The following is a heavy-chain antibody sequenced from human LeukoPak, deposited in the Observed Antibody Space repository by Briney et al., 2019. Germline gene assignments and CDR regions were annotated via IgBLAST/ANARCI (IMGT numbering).Heavy chain of an antibody. CDR1: GGSISSSSYY. CDR2: IYYSGST. D-gene: IGHD4-17*01. Sequence: PSETLSLTCTVSGGSISSSSYYWGWIRQPPGKGLEWIGSIYYSGSTYYNPSLKSRVTISVDTSKNQFSLKLSSVTAADTAVYYCARDRRMTTVTTFDYWGQGTLVTVSS. J-gene: IGHJ4*02. V-gene: IGHV4-39*07. CDR3: ARDRRMTTVTTFDY.